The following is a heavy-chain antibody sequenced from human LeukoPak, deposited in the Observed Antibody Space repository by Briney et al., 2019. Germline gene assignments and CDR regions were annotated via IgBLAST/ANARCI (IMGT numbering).Heavy chain of an antibody. J-gene: IGHJ4*02. D-gene: IGHD2-8*01. Sequence: GGSLRLSCTASGFTFSSYWMHWVRQAPGKGLVWVSHIKTDGSSITYADSVKGRFTISRDNAKNTLYLQMNSLRGEDTAVYYCARVRCNNALDYWGQGTLVTASS. CDR3: ARVRCNNALDY. CDR2: IKTDGSSI. V-gene: IGHV3-74*03. CDR1: GFTFSSYW.